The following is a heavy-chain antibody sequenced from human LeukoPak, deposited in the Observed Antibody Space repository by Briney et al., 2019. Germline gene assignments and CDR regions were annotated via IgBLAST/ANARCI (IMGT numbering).Heavy chain of an antibody. Sequence: SETLSLTCTVSGGSISSGSYYWSWIRQPPGKGLEWIGEINHSGSTNYNPSLKSRVTISVDTSKNQFSLKLSSVTAADTAVYYCARITLAYCGGDCYSGYYYYYMDVWGKGTTVTISS. J-gene: IGHJ6*03. D-gene: IGHD2-21*02. CDR2: INHSGST. V-gene: IGHV4-39*07. CDR3: ARITLAYCGGDCYSGYYYYYMDV. CDR1: GGSISSGSYY.